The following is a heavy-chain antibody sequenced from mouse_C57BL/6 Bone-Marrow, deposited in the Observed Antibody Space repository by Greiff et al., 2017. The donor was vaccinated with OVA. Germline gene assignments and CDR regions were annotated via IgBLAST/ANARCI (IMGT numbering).Heavy chain of an antibody. CDR3: AKNRGVTSHYYAMDS. D-gene: IGHD3-3*01. CDR1: GFSFTIYG. V-gene: IGHV2-2*01. CDR2: IWSGGST. Sequence: VQLQQSGPGLVQPLSTLSIPCTASGFSFTIYGLHWVRHSPGKGLEWLGVIWSGGSTDYNAAFITSLSTSKDNSKSQVFFMMNSLQAEDTAIYYCAKNRGVTSHYYAMDSWGQGTSVTVST. J-gene: IGHJ4*01.